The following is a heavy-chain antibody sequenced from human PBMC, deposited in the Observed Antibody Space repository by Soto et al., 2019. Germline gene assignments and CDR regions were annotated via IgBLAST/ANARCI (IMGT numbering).Heavy chain of an antibody. CDR2: IYYLGNT. CDR3: ARLGKESGYDYVGLYYYYYMDV. J-gene: IGHJ6*03. V-gene: IGHV4-39*01. D-gene: IGHD5-12*01. Sequence: SETLSLTCTVSGGSITSSSSYWGWIRQPPGKGLEWVGSIYYLGNTYYNPSLGSRVTISVDTSKNQFSLKLSSVTAADTAVYYCARLGKESGYDYVGLYYYYYMDVWGKGTTVTVSS. CDR1: GGSITSSSSY.